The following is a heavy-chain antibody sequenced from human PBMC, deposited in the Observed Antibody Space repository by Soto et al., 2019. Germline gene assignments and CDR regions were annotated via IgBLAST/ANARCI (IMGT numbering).Heavy chain of an antibody. CDR2: INHSGST. CDR3: ARPLDSQDWFDP. V-gene: IGHV4-34*01. D-gene: IGHD2-15*01. CDR1: GGSFSGYY. Sequence: QVQLQQWGAGLLKPSETLSLTCAVYGGSFSGYYWSWIRQPPGKGLEWIGEINHSGSTNYNPSLKSRVTISVDTSKNQFSLKLSSVTAADTAVYYCARPLDSQDWFDPWGQGTLVTVSS. J-gene: IGHJ5*02.